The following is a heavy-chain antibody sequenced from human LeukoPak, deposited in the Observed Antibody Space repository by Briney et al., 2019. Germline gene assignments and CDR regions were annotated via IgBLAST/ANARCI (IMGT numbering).Heavy chain of an antibody. CDR1: GDSISSYY. J-gene: IGHJ5*02. V-gene: IGHV4-59*12. D-gene: IGHD6-6*01. Sequence: TSETLSLTCTVSGDSISSYYWSWMRQPLGKGLEWSGHIYYSGNTKYNTSLKSRVTISVDKSKNQSSLKLSSVTAADTAVYYCARGEAVIAARRIYWFDPWGQGTLVTVSS. CDR3: ARGEAVIAARRIYWFDP. CDR2: IYYSGNT.